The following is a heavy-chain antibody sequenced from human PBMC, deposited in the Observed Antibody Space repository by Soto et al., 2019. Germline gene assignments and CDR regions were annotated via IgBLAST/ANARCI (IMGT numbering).Heavy chain of an antibody. D-gene: IGHD6-13*01. CDR1: GYTFTGYY. J-gene: IGHJ5*02. V-gene: IGHV1-2*04. CDR2: INPNSGGT. CDR3: ARDRAALEQQLVPNNWFDP. Sequence: QVQLVQSGAEVKKPGASVKVSCKASGYTFTGYYMHWVRQAPGQGLEWMGWINPNSGGTNYAQKFQGWVTMTRDTSISTAYMELSRLRSDDTAVYYCARDRAALEQQLVPNNWFDPWGQGTLVTVSS.